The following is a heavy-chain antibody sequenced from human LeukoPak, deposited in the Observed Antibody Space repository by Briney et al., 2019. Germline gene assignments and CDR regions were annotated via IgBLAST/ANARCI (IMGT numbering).Heavy chain of an antibody. J-gene: IGHJ6*03. CDR1: GYSFTSYW. D-gene: IGHD2-8*01. V-gene: IGHV5-51*03. CDR3: ARLAFCTNAVCFSNYYYSMDV. Sequence: GESPKISCKGSGYSFTSYWIGWVRQMPGKGLEWMGIIYPDDSDTKYSPSFQGQVTISADKSISPPYLQLSSLKASDTAMYYCARLAFCTNAVCFSNYYYSMDVWGRGTTVTVSS. CDR2: IYPDDSDT.